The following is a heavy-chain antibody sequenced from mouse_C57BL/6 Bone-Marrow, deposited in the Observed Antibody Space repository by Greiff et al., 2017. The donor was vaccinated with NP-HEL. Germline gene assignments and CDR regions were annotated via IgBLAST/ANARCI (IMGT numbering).Heavy chain of an antibody. CDR3: AMGVGRRGFAY. CDR2: IYPSDSDT. CDR1: GYTFTSYW. D-gene: IGHD1-1*02. Sequence: QVQLQQSGAELVKPGASVKVSCKASGYTFTSYWMHWVKQRPGQGLEWIGRIYPSDSDTNYNQKFKGKATLTADKSSSTAYMQLSSLTSEDSAVYYYAMGVGRRGFAYWGQGTLVTVSA. J-gene: IGHJ3*01. V-gene: IGHV1-74*01.